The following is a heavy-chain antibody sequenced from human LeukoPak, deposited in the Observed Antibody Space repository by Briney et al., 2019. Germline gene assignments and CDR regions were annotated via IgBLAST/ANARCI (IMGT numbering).Heavy chain of an antibody. J-gene: IGHJ6*03. CDR2: IVPMFGTP. CDR1: GGTFSRYA. CDR3: ARDHERTGDVSLYYMDV. Sequence: GASVKVSCKASGGTFSRYAISWVRQAPGQGLEWMGGIVPMFGTPDYAQKFRGRVTISADESTSTAYMEVRSLRYDDTGVYYCARDHERTGDVSLYYMDVWGKGTTVTVSS. V-gene: IGHV1-69*13. D-gene: IGHD7-27*01.